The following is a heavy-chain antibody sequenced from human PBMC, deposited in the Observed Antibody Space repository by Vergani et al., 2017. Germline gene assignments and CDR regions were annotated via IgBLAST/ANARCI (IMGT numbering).Heavy chain of an antibody. CDR3: ARHLAFCGGDCYPYNYCMYV. V-gene: IGHV4-39*01. CDR1: GGSISSSSYY. Sequence: HLQLHESGPGLVKHSETLSITCTVSGGSISSSSYYWGWIREPPGKGLEWNGSNYYSGRTYYKPSLKSRVTISVDTSTNQFSLKLSSVTAADTAVYYCARHLAFCGGDCYPYNYCMYVWGQGTTVTVSS. D-gene: IGHD2-21*02. CDR2: NYYSGRT. J-gene: IGHJ6*02.